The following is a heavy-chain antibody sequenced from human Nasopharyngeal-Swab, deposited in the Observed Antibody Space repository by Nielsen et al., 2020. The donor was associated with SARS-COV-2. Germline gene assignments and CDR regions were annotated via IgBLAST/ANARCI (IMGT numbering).Heavy chain of an antibody. CDR1: GYSFTSYW. CDR2: IYPGDSDT. Sequence: GESLKISCKGSGYSFTSYWIGWVRQMPGKGLEWEGIIYPGDSDTRYSPSFQGQVTISADKSISTAYLQWSSLKASDTAMYYCARRVGYCSGGSCYFDYWGQGTLVTVSS. D-gene: IGHD2-15*01. V-gene: IGHV5-51*01. CDR3: ARRVGYCSGGSCYFDY. J-gene: IGHJ4*02.